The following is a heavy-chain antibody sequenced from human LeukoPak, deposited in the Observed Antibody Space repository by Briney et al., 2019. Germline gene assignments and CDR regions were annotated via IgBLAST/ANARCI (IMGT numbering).Heavy chain of an antibody. CDR3: ARGSGSHATYYFDY. V-gene: IGHV3-30*02. J-gene: IGHJ4*02. CDR1: GSTFSSYG. D-gene: IGHD6-13*01. Sequence: GGSLRLSCAASGSTFSSYGMHWVRQAPGKGLEWVAFIRHDGSNKYYADSVKGRFTISRDNAKNSLYLQMNSLRAEDTAVYYCARGSGSHATYYFDYWGQGTLVTVSS. CDR2: IRHDGSNK.